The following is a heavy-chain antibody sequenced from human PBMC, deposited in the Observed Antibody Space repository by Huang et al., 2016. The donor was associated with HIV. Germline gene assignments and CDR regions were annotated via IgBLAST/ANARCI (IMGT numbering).Heavy chain of an antibody. CDR3: ARDPKYHRIGYYRQRRGIDI. V-gene: IGHV1-18*01. J-gene: IGHJ3*02. Sequence: QIQLMQSGPELKQPGASVKVSCKASGYTFTSYGITWVRQAPGQGPEEMGLISASSGDTEYAQKFQGRVTLTTDTSTNIAYMELRSLRSDDTAKYYCARDPKYHRIGYYRQRRGIDIWGQGTMVIVSS. D-gene: IGHD3-22*01. CDR2: ISASSGDT. CDR1: GYTFTSYG.